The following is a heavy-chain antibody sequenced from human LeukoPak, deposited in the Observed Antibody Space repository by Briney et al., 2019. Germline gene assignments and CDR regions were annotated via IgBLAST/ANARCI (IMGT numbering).Heavy chain of an antibody. CDR3: ARDGLSYANPNNWFVA. V-gene: IGHV1-18*01. J-gene: IGHJ5*02. Sequence: ASVKVSFKSSVYPFTKYYIDWVRQAPGQGLEWVGWISAYNGDTNYAQNLQGRVTMTTDTSTDTAYMELRSLTSDDTAVYYCARDGLSYANPNNWFVAWGQGTLVTVSS. CDR1: VYPFTKYY. D-gene: IGHD2-2*01. CDR2: ISAYNGDT.